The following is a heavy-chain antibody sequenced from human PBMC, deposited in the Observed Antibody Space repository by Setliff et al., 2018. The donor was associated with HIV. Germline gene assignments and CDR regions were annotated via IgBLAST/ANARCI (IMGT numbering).Heavy chain of an antibody. CDR2: IYYSGAT. V-gene: IGHV4-39*01. CDR1: GGSMSSSSYY. J-gene: IGHJ4*02. D-gene: IGHD3-10*01. CDR3: ARLGYVSGGFYKTPGPYYFDY. Sequence: ETLSLSCTVSGGSMSSSSYYWGWIRQTPDKGLEWIGIIYYSGATSYNPSLTSRVTISVDTSRNQFSLKLRSVTAADTAAYYCARLGYVSGGFYKTPGPYYFDYWGQGALVTVSS.